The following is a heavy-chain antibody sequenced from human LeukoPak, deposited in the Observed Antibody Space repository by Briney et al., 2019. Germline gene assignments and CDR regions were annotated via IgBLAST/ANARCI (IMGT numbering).Heavy chain of an antibody. V-gene: IGHV1-3*02. CDR3: ARGGAYYYDSSGYPRD. D-gene: IGHD3-22*01. CDR2: SNAGNGNT. CDR1: GYTFTSYA. J-gene: IGHJ4*02. Sequence: ASVKVSCKASGYTFTSYAMHWVRQAPGQRLEWMGWSNAGNGNTKYSQEFQDRVTITRDTSTSTVYMELSSLRSEDTAVYYCARGGAYYYDSSGYPRDWGQGTLVTVSS.